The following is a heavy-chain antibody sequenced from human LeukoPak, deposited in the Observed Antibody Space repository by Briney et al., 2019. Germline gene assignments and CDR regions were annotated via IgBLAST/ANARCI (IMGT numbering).Heavy chain of an antibody. CDR1: GFTFSSYG. CDR2: IWYDGSNK. D-gene: IGHD3-10*01. CDR3: AKDYYGPSGGIDY. Sequence: GGSLRLSCAASGFTFSSYGMHWVRQAPGKGLEWVSVIWYDGSNKYYADSVKGRFAISRDNSKNTLYLQMNSLRAEDTAVYYCAKDYYGPSGGIDYWGQGTLVTVSS. J-gene: IGHJ4*02. V-gene: IGHV3-33*06.